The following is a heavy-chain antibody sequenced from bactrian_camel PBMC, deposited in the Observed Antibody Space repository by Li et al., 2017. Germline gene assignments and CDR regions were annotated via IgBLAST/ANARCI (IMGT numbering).Heavy chain of an antibody. Sequence: HVQLVESGGGSVQAGGSLTLSCAASGNSWSRYYCMGWHRQAPGNECELVSTISVDGHTYYADSVKGRFTISQDNAEKAICLQMNSLKAEDTALYYCAYEGAFGGNCGSGRRDFGYWGQGTQVTVS. CDR3: AYEGAFGGNCGSGRRDFGY. CDR1: GNSWSRYYC. V-gene: IGHV3S55*01. CDR2: ISVDGHT. D-gene: IGHD2*01. J-gene: IGHJ6*01.